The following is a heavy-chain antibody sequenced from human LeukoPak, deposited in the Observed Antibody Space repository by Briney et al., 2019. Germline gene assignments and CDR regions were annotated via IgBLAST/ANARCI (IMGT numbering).Heavy chain of an antibody. J-gene: IGHJ5*02. CDR1: GGSISSSNW. Sequence: SETLSLTCVVSGGSISSSNWWSWVRQPPGKGLEWIGEIYHSGSTYYNPSLKSRVIISVDTSKNQFSLKLNSVTAADTAVYYCASYGSGSYRFDPWGQGTLVTVSS. D-gene: IGHD3-10*01. V-gene: IGHV4-4*02. CDR3: ASYGSGSYRFDP. CDR2: IYHSGST.